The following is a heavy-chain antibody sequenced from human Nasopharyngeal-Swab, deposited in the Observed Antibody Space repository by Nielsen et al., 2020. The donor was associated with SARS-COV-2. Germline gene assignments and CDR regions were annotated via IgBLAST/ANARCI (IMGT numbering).Heavy chain of an antibody. CDR3: AKSVYDILTASDY. CDR2: ISYDGSNK. J-gene: IGHJ4*02. D-gene: IGHD3-9*01. Sequence: PGKGLEWVAVISYDGSNKYYADSVKGRFTISRDNSENTLYLQMNSLRAEDTAVYYCAKSVYDILTASDYWGQGTLVTVSS. V-gene: IGHV3-30-3*02.